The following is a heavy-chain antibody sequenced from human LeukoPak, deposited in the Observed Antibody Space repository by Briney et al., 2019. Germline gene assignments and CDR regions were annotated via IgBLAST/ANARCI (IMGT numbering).Heavy chain of an antibody. J-gene: IGHJ5*02. CDR2: MNPNSGNT. Sequence: GASVKVSCKASGYTFTSYDINWVRQATGQGLEWMGWMNPNSGNTGYAQKFQGRVTMTRNTSISTAYMELSSLRSEDTAVYYCARDLRLRTYWFDPWGQGTLVTVSS. V-gene: IGHV1-8*01. CDR3: ARDLRLRTYWFDP. D-gene: IGHD5/OR15-5a*01. CDR1: GYTFTSYD.